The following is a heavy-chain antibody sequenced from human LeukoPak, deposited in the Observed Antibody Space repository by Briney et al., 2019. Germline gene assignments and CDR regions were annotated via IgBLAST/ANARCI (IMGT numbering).Heavy chain of an antibody. V-gene: IGHV3-23*01. CDR3: AKDDQRSWGESSLWKY. CDR2: ISGSGGST. J-gene: IGHJ4*02. CDR1: GFAFRSYA. Sequence: PGGSLRLSCAASGFAFRSYAMSWVRQAPGKGLEWVSAISGSGGSTYYADSVKGRFTISRDNSKNTLYLQMNSLRAEDTAVYYCAKDDQRSWGESSLWKYWGQGTLVTVSS. D-gene: IGHD3-16*02.